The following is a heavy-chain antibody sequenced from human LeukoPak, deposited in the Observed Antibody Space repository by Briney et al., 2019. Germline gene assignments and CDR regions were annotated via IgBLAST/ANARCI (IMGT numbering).Heavy chain of an antibody. Sequence: PSETLSLTCAVYGGSFSGYYWNWIRQPPGKGLEWIGEINHSGSTNYNPSLKSRVTISVDTSKNQFSLKLSSVTAADTAVYYCARKVGSNVLRYFDWLGPHFDYWGQGTLVTVSS. D-gene: IGHD3-9*01. CDR3: ARKVGSNVLRYFDWLGPHFDY. J-gene: IGHJ4*02. V-gene: IGHV4-34*01. CDR1: GGSFSGYY. CDR2: INHSGST.